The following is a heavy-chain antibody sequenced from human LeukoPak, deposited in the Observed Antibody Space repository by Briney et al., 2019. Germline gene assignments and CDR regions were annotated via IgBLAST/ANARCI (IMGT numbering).Heavy chain of an antibody. Sequence: ASVTVSCKASGYTFTSYDINWVRQAPGQGLEWMGWMNPNSGNTGYAQKFQGRVTMTRNTSISTAYMELSSLISEDTAVYYCARGLVKSDIVVVPAAGGFDPWGQGTLVTVSS. V-gene: IGHV1-8*01. CDR1: GYTFTSYD. J-gene: IGHJ5*02. D-gene: IGHD2-2*01. CDR2: MNPNSGNT. CDR3: ARGLVKSDIVVVPAAGGFDP.